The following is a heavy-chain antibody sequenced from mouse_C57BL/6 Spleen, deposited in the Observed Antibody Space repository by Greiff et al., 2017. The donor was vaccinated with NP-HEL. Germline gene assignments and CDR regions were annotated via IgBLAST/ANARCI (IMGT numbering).Heavy chain of an antibody. Sequence: QVQLKQPGAELVKPGASVKMSCKASGYTFTSYWITWVKQRPGQGLEWIGDIYPGSGSTNYNEKFKSKATLTVDTSSSTAYMQLSSLTSEDSAVYYCARRGVDYDGDYYAMDYWGQGTSVTVSS. CDR1: GYTFTSYW. J-gene: IGHJ4*01. V-gene: IGHV1-55*01. CDR3: ARRGVDYDGDYYAMDY. CDR2: IYPGSGST. D-gene: IGHD2-4*01.